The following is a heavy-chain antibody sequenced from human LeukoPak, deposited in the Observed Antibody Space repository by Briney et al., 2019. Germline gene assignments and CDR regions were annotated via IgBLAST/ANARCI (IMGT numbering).Heavy chain of an antibody. D-gene: IGHD4-17*01. V-gene: IGHV4-59*13. CDR1: GGSFSGYY. CDR3: ARIYGWFDP. J-gene: IGHJ5*02. Sequence: SETLSLTCAVYGGSFSGYYWSWIRQPPGKGLEWIGYIYYSGSTNYNPSLKSRVTISVDTSKNQFSLKLSSVTAADTAVYYCARIYGWFDPWGQGTLVTVSS. CDR2: IYYSGST.